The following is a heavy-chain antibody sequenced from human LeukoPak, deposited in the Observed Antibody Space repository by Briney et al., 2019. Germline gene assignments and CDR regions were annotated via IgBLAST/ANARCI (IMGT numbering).Heavy chain of an antibody. Sequence: SVKVSCKASGGTFSSYAISWVRQAPGQGLEWMGRIIPILGIANYAQKFQGRVTITADKSTSTAYMELSSLRSEDTAVYYCTRASPQWELQTGFDYWGQGTLVTVSS. CDR1: GGTFSSYA. CDR3: TRASPQWELQTGFDY. D-gene: IGHD1-26*01. J-gene: IGHJ4*02. CDR2: IIPILGIA. V-gene: IGHV1-69*04.